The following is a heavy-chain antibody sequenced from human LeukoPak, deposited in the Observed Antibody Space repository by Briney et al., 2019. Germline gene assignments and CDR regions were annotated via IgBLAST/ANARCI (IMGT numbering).Heavy chain of an antibody. J-gene: IGHJ5*02. V-gene: IGHV1-3*03. CDR3: ARGVGDGYNFNWFDP. CDR1: GYTFTSYA. Sequence: GASVKVSCKASGYTFTSYAMHWVRQAPGQRLEWMGWISAGNGNTKYSQEFQGRVTITRDTSASTAYMELSSLRSEDMAVYYCARGVGDGYNFNWFDPWGQGTLVTVSS. D-gene: IGHD5-24*01. CDR2: ISAGNGNT.